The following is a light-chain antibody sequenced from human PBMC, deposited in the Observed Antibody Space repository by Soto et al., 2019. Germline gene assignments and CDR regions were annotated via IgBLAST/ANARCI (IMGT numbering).Light chain of an antibody. CDR3: QQYGSSPPT. CDR2: GAS. J-gene: IGKJ4*01. CDR1: QSVSSRH. Sequence: EIVLTQSPGTLSLSPGERATLSCRASQSVSSRHLAWYQQKPGQAPRLLISGASSRATGIADRFSGSGSGTDFTLTISRLEAEDFAVYFCQQYGSSPPTVGGGTKVEIK. V-gene: IGKV3-20*01.